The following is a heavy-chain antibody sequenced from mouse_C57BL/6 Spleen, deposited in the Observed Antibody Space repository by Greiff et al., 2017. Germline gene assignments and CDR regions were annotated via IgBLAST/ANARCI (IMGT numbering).Heavy chain of an antibody. CDR2: IDPENGDT. V-gene: IGHV14-4*01. J-gene: IGHJ1*03. Sequence: EVQLQQPGAELVRPGASVKLSCTASGFNINDDYMHWVKQRPEQGLEWIGWIDPENGDTEYASKFQGKATITADTSSNTAYLQLSSLTSEDTAVYYCTSCYGNSSWYFDVWSTGTTVTVSS. D-gene: IGHD2-10*01. CDR1: GFNINDDY. CDR3: TSCYGNSSWYFDV.